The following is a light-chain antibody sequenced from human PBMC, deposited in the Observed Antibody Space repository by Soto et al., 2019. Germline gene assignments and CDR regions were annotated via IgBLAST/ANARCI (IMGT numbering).Light chain of an antibody. CDR1: SSDVGSYNL. CDR2: VGS. V-gene: IGLV2-23*01. CDR3: CSYAGSSTHC. J-gene: IGLJ1*01. Sequence: QSALTQPASVSGSPGQSITISCTGTSSDVGSYNLVSWYQQHPGKAPKLMIYVGSKRPSGVSNRFSDSKSGNTASLTISGLQAEDESDYYCCSYAGSSTHCFGTGTNLTVL.